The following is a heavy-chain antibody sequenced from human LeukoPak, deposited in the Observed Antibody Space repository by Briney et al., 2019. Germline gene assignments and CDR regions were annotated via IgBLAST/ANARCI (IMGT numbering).Heavy chain of an antibody. CDR2: IYPGDSDT. J-gene: IGHJ6*03. CDR3: ARQVQLVTYYYYMDV. CDR1: GYSFTNYW. V-gene: IGHV5-51*01. D-gene: IGHD6-6*01. Sequence: GESLKISCKGSGYSFTNYWIGWVRQMPGKGLEWMGIIYPGDSDTRYSPSFQGQVTISADKSISTAYLQWSSLKASDTAMYYCARQVQLVTYYYYMDVWGKGTTVTVSS.